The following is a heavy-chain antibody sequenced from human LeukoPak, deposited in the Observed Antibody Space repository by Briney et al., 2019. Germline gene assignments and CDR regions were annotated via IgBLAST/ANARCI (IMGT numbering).Heavy chain of an antibody. Sequence: ASVKVSCKASGYTFTRYGISRVRQAPGQGLEWMGWISGYNGNTKYAQKFQGRGTMTTDTSTSTASMELRSLRSDDTAVYYCARAGYDILTLAPDPANDYWGQGILVTVSS. CDR1: GYTFTRYG. CDR3: ARAGYDILTLAPDPANDY. J-gene: IGHJ4*02. CDR2: ISGYNGNT. V-gene: IGHV1-18*01. D-gene: IGHD3-9*01.